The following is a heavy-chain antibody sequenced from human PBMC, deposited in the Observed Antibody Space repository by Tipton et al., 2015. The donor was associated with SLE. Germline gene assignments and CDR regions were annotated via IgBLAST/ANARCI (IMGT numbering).Heavy chain of an antibody. D-gene: IGHD7-27*01. V-gene: IGHV4-59*08. J-gene: IGHJ6*02. CDR3: ARAWETGDRYYGMDV. Sequence: TLSLTCTVSGGSISSYYWSWIRQPPGKGLEWIGYIYYSGSTNYNPSLKSRVTISVDTSKNQFSLKLSSVTAADTAVYYCARAWETGDRYYGMDVWGQGTTVTVSS. CDR1: GGSISSYY. CDR2: IYYSGST.